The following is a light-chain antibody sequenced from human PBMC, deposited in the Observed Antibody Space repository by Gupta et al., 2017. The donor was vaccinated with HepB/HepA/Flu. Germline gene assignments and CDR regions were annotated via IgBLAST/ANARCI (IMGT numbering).Light chain of an antibody. CDR3: SSYTSSSTLFV. J-gene: IGLJ1*01. CDR2: DFS. CDR1: SSDVGGYNY. Sequence: QSALTQPASVSGPPGQSITISCTGTSSDVGGYNYVSWYQQHPGKAPKLMISDFSNRPSGVSNRFSGSKAGPTASLTVSGLQAEDEADYYCSSYTSSSTLFVFGTGTKVTVL. V-gene: IGLV2-14*01.